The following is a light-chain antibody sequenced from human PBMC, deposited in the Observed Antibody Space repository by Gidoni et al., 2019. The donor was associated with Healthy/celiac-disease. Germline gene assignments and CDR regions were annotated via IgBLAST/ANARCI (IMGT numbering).Light chain of an antibody. CDR3: QQYNSYSRT. Sequence: DLQMTQSPSTLSASVGDRVTISCRASQSISSWLAWYQQKPGKAPKRLIYNASSLESGVPSRFSGSGSGTEFTLTISSLQPDDFATYYCQQYNSYSRTFGQGTKVEIK. J-gene: IGKJ1*01. CDR1: QSISSW. CDR2: NAS. V-gene: IGKV1-5*03.